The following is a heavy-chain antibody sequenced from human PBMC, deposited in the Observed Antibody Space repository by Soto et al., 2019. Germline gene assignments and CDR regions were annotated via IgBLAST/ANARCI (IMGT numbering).Heavy chain of an antibody. J-gene: IGHJ4*02. CDR1: GGSFSRYY. Sequence: PSETLSLNCAVYGGSFSRYYWTWIRQPPGKGLEWIGEINHSGSTNQNPSLKSRVTISVDTSKNQFSLKLSAVTAADTAVYYWARRPVAARTDYWGQGNLVTVSS. V-gene: IGHV4-34*01. CDR2: INHSGST. CDR3: ARRPVAARTDY. D-gene: IGHD6-6*01.